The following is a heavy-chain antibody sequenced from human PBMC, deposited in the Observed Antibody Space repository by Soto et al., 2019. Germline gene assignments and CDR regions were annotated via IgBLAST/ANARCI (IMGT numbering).Heavy chain of an antibody. D-gene: IGHD3-22*01. V-gene: IGHV3-30*03. CDR2: VSYDGTRK. Sequence: QVQLVESGGGVVQPGGSLRLTCAASGFTFSGSGMHWVRQAPGKGLEWVALVSYDGTRKYYTDSVRGRFTISRDNSENTLSLQMNSLRTEDTAVYYCARWVGGSMYDNSGKYDSWGQGTLVIAS. CDR3: ARWVGGSMYDNSGKYDS. J-gene: IGHJ5*01. CDR1: GFTFSGSG.